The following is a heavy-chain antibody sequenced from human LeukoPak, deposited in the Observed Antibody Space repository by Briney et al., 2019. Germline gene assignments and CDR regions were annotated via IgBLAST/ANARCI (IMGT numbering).Heavy chain of an antibody. CDR3: ARDLTSYYYDNNGAFDF. J-gene: IGHJ4*02. V-gene: IGHV1-69*04. CDR1: GGTFSSYA. D-gene: IGHD3-22*01. Sequence: ASVKVSCKASGGTFSSYAINWVRQAPGQGLEWMGRIIPILDTPNYAQKFQGRVTITADKSTSTAYMELSSLRSEDTAVYYCARDLTSYYYDNNGAFDFWGQGTLVTASS. CDR2: IIPILDTP.